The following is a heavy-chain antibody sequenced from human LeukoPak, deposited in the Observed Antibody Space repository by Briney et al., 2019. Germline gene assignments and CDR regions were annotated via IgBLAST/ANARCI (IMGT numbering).Heavy chain of an antibody. J-gene: IGHJ4*02. CDR2: MYYSGSA. D-gene: IGHD6-13*01. V-gene: IGHV4-59*08. CDR1: GGSITDYY. Sequence: SEPLSLTCTVSGGSITDYYWSWIRHSSGKGLEWIGYMYYSGSAYYRPSLKSRVTISVDTSKNQFSLKVTSVTAADTAVYYCARSTFSSSWNLWGQGTLVTVSS. CDR3: ARSTFSSSWNL.